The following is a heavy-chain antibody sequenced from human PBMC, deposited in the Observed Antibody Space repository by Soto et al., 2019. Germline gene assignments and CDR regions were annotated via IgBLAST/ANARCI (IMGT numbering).Heavy chain of an antibody. Sequence: VQLLESGGGLVQPGGSLRLSCAASGFIFRDYAMNWVRQAPGKGLEWVSDISGSGDSARYADSVKGRFTISRDNSRDTLYLHMTRLRVDDTAVYYCGKERRGSGWSVCDFWGQGDLVTVSS. CDR1: GFIFRDYA. CDR3: GKERRGSGWSVCDF. V-gene: IGHV3-23*01. D-gene: IGHD6-19*01. J-gene: IGHJ4*02. CDR2: ISGSGDSA.